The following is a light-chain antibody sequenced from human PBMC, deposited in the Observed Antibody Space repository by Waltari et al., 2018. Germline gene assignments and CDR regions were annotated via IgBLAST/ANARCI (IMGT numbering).Light chain of an antibody. J-gene: IGKJ1*01. CDR2: DTS. V-gene: IGKV3-20*01. Sequence: VLTQSPGTLSLSPGERATLSCRASQSVGKDLAWYQQKPGHAPRLLIYDTSTRATGIPDRCSSSGSGTDFSLTISRLEPEDFAVYYCQKYVSLPATFCQGTKVQIK. CDR3: QKYVSLPAT. CDR1: QSVGKD.